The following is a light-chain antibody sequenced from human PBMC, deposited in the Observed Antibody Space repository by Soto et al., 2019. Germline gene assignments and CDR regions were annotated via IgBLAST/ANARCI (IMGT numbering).Light chain of an antibody. CDR3: TSYTSVTTWA. CDR1: SSDIGRYNY. CDR2: GVS. V-gene: IGLV2-14*01. Sequence: QSALTQPASVSGSPGQSITISCTGTSSDIGRYNYVSWYQQHPGKAPKLMIYGVSNRPSGISNRFSASKSGNTASLTISGLQPEDEADYYCTSYTSVTTWAFGGGTKVTVL. J-gene: IGLJ2*01.